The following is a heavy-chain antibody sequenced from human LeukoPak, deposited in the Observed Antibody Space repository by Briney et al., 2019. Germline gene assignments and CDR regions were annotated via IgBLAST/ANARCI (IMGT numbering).Heavy chain of an antibody. CDR1: GDSISSNSAA. Sequence: SQTLSLTCAISGDSISSNSAAWNWIRQSPSRGLEWLGRTYYRSQRYNDYAVSVKSRITINPDTSKNQFSLQLNSVTPEDTAVYYCASSIVAAGSLDYWGQGTLVTVSS. V-gene: IGHV6-1*01. CDR2: TYYRSQRYN. J-gene: IGHJ4*02. D-gene: IGHD6-13*01. CDR3: ASSIVAAGSLDY.